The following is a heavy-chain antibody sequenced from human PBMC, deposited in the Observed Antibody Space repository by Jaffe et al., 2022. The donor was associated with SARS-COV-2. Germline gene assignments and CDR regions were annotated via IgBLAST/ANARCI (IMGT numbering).Heavy chain of an antibody. CDR3: ARDRYQLLSGYYYYYMDV. Sequence: QVQLVESGGGVVQPGRSLRLSCAASGFTFSSYTMDWVRQAPGKGLEWVTVISYDGSNKYYADSVQGRFTISRDNSKNTVYLQMNSLTTEDTAVYYCARDRYQLLSGYYYYYMDVWGKGTTVTVSS. CDR1: GFTFSSYT. CDR2: ISYDGSNK. J-gene: IGHJ6*03. V-gene: IGHV3-30*04. D-gene: IGHD2-2*01.